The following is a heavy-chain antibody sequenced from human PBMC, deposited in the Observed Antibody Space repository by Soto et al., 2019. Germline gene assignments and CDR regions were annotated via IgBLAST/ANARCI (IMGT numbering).Heavy chain of an antibody. Sequence: EVQLLESGGGLVQPGGSLRLSCAASGFTFSSYEMSWVRQAPGKGLEWVSVVSGSGGSTYYADSVQGRFTISRDNSKNTVYLQMNSLRAEDTAIYYCAKERSLVVTAMDVSGQGTTVTVSS. D-gene: IGHD2-21*02. V-gene: IGHV3-23*01. CDR2: VSGSGGST. CDR1: GFTFSSYE. J-gene: IGHJ6*02. CDR3: AKERSLVVTAMDV.